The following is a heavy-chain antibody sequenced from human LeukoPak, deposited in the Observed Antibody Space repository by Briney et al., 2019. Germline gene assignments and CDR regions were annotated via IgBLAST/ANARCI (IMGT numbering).Heavy chain of an antibody. D-gene: IGHD2-15*01. V-gene: IGHV5-51*01. CDR3: ARHIGLCSGGSCYSPAADYYYYGMDV. J-gene: IGHJ6*02. CDR2: IYPGDSDT. Sequence: PGESLKISCKGSGYSFTSYWIGWVRQMPGKGLEWMGIIYPGDSDTRYSPSFQGHVTISADKSISTAYLQWSSLKASDTAMYYCARHIGLCSGGSCYSPAADYYYYGMDVWGQGTTVTVSS. CDR1: GYSFTSYW.